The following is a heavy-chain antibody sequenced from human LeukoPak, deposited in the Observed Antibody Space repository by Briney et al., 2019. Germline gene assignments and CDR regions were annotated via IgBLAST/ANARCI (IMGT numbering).Heavy chain of an antibody. CDR1: GYTFTTYP. D-gene: IGHD3-10*01. V-gene: IGHV1-3*04. Sequence: ASVKVSCKASGYTFTTYPIHWVRQAPGRRLEWMGWINTGNGDTKYSQKFQGRVTITRHTSASTVYMELCSLRSEDTAVYYCTRAPPHYGNDYWGQGTLVTVSS. J-gene: IGHJ4*02. CDR3: TRAPPHYGNDY. CDR2: INTGNGDT.